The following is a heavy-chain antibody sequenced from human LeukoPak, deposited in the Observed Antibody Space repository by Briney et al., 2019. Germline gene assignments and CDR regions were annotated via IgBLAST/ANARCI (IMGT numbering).Heavy chain of an antibody. CDR3: ARGIYCSSTSCPFDY. Sequence: GGSLRLSCAASGFTFSSYSMNWVRQAPGKGLEWVSSISSSSSYIYYADSVKGRFTISRDNAKNSLYLQMNSLRAEDTAVYYCARGIYCSSTSCPFDYWGQGTLLTVSS. J-gene: IGHJ4*02. D-gene: IGHD2-2*01. CDR1: GFTFSSYS. CDR2: ISSSSSYI. V-gene: IGHV3-21*01.